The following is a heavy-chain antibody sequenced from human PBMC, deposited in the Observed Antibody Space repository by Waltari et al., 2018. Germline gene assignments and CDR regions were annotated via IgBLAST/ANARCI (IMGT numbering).Heavy chain of an antibody. CDR2: IFTSGST. V-gene: IGHV3-53*01. D-gene: IGHD1-1*01. CDR1: GFTGSSTY. Sequence: ELLVVEYGGGLIQPGASLRLSCAASGFTGSSTYMAWVRQAPGKGPELVSVIFTSGSTYHADSVKGRFTIARDNSENPVHLQMKNLTAEDTALYYCARATNWVLEAFDLWGQGTMVTVSP. J-gene: IGHJ3*01. CDR3: ARATNWVLEAFDL.